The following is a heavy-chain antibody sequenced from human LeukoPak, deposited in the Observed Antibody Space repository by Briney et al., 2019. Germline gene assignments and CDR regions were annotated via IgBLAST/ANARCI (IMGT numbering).Heavy chain of an antibody. D-gene: IGHD3-10*01. J-gene: IGHJ6*03. V-gene: IGHV1-69*05. Sequence: ASVKVSCKASGGTFSSYAISWVRQAPGQGLEWIGRIIPIFGTANYAQKFQGRVTITTDESTSTAYMELSSLRSEDTAVYYCAVMVRGVIRYYYYYMDVWGKGTTVTVSS. CDR1: GGTFSSYA. CDR3: AVMVRGVIRYYYYYMDV. CDR2: IIPIFGTA.